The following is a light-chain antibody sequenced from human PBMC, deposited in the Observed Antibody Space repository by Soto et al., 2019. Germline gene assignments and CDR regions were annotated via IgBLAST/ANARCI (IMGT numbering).Light chain of an antibody. Sequence: EIVLTQSPATLSLSPGERATLSCRASQGVSSYLAWYQQKPGQAPRPLIYDASNRATGIPARLSGSGSGTDFTLTISSLEPEDFAVYYCQESPRTFGQGTKGDIK. CDR3: QESPRT. V-gene: IGKV3D-11*01. CDR1: QGVSSY. CDR2: DAS. J-gene: IGKJ1*01.